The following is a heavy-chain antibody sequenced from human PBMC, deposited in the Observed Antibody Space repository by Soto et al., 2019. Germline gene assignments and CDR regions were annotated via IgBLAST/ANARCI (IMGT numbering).Heavy chain of an antibody. CDR1: GGSFSGYY. J-gene: IGHJ3*02. D-gene: IGHD2-15*01. CDR2: INQSGST. Sequence: QVQLQQWGAGLLKPSETLSLTCAVYGGSFSGYYWSWIRQPPGKGLEWIGEINQSGSTNYNPSLKSRVTISVDTSKNQFSLKLSSVTAADTAVYYCARGWYDAFDIWGQGTMVTVSS. V-gene: IGHV4-34*01. CDR3: ARGWYDAFDI.